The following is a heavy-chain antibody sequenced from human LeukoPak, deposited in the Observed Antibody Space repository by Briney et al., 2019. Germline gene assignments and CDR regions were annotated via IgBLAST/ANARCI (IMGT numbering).Heavy chain of an antibody. V-gene: IGHV4-34*01. CDR3: ARPLGYCSSSSCPQPWFDP. Sequence: PSETLSLTCAVSGGSFRGYYWSWIRQPPGKGLEWIGEINHRGSTNYNPSLKSRVTISVDTSKNQFSLKLSSVTAADTAVYYCARPLGYCSSSSCPQPWFDPWGQGTLVTVSS. J-gene: IGHJ5*02. CDR1: GGSFRGYY. D-gene: IGHD2-2*01. CDR2: INHRGST.